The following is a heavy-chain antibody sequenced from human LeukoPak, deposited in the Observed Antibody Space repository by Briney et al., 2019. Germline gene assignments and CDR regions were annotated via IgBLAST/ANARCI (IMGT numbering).Heavy chain of an antibody. J-gene: IGHJ4*02. D-gene: IGHD1-26*01. Sequence: EGSLRLSCAVSGFTISRNYMNWVRQAPGKGLEWVAVIYSGGTTYYADSVKGRFTISRDNSKNTLYLQMDSLRVEDTAVYYCARSWDARLNFDYWGQGTLVTVSS. CDR1: GFTISRNY. V-gene: IGHV3-66*02. CDR3: ARSWDARLNFDY. CDR2: IYSGGTT.